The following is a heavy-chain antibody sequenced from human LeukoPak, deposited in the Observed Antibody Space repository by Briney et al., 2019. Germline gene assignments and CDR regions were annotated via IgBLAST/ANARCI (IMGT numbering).Heavy chain of an antibody. Sequence: SETLSLTCTVSGGSIRGYYWSWIRQPPGKGLEWIGYIYHSGATDYNPSLKSRLSMSVDMSKNQFSLKLSSVTAADTAIYYCARPAVIGNVDAFDIWGQGTMVTVSS. D-gene: IGHD6-19*01. CDR2: IYHSGAT. CDR1: GGSIRGYY. J-gene: IGHJ3*02. CDR3: ARPAVIGNVDAFDI. V-gene: IGHV4-59*08.